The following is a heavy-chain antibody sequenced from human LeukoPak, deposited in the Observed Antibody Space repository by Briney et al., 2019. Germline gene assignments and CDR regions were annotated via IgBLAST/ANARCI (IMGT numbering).Heavy chain of an antibody. V-gene: IGHV1-8*01. CDR2: MNPNSGNT. J-gene: IGHJ6*02. D-gene: IGHD2-15*01. CDR3: ARSGGDCSGGSCYYYYGMDV. CDR1: GYTFTSYD. Sequence: ASVKVSCLASGYTFTSYDINWVRQATGQGREWMGWMNPNSGNTGYAQKFQGRVTMTRNTSISTAYMELSSLRSEDTAVYYCARSGGDCSGGSCYYYYGMDVWGQGTTVTVSS.